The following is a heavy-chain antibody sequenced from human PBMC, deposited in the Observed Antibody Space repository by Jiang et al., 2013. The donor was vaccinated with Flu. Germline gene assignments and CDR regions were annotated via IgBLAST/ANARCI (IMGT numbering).Heavy chain of an antibody. J-gene: IGHJ4*02. V-gene: IGHV1-69*04. CDR2: IIPILGIT. CDR1: GGTFSSYA. Sequence: SGAEVKKPGSSVKVSCKASGGTFSSYAISWVRQAPGQGLEWMGKIIPILGITNYAQKFQGRVTITADKSTSTAYMELSSLRSEDTAVYYCARGPPVDTAMAYDYWGQGTLVTVSS. D-gene: IGHD5-18*01. CDR3: ARGPPVDTAMAYDY.